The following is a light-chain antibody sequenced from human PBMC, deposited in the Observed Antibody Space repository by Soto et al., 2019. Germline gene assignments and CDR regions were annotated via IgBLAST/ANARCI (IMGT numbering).Light chain of an antibody. CDR2: GAS. CDR3: QQYNNRPPWT. CDR1: QPISNA. V-gene: IGKV3-15*01. Sequence: EIVMTQSPATLSVSPGERATLSCRASQPISNALACYQHKPGQAPRLLIHGASTRATGIPARFSGSGSGTEFTLTISSLQSEDFAVYYCQQYNNRPPWTFGQGTKVEIK. J-gene: IGKJ1*01.